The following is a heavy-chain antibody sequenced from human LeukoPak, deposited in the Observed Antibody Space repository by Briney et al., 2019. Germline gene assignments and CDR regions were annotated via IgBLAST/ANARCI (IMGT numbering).Heavy chain of an antibody. CDR1: GFTFSSYG. D-gene: IGHD3-10*01. Sequence: GGSLRLSCAASGFTFSSYGIHWVRQAPGKGLEWVAVIWYDGSNKYYADSVKGRFTISRDNSKNTLYLQMNSLRAEDTAVYYCAMITMVRGVGFWFDPWGQGTLVTVSS. CDR3: AMITMVRGVGFWFDP. CDR2: IWYDGSNK. J-gene: IGHJ5*02. V-gene: IGHV3-33*01.